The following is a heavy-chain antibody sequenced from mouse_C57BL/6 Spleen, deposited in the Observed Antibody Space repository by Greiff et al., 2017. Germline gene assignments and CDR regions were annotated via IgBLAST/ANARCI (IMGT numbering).Heavy chain of an antibody. J-gene: IGHJ4*01. CDR1: GFSFNTYA. CDR3: VRQAYYDYPMDY. D-gene: IGHD2-4*01. Sequence: EVNLVESGGGLVQPKGSLKLSCAASGFSFNTYAMNWVRQAPGKGLEWVARIRSKSNNYATYYADSVKDRFTISRDDSESMLYLQMNNLKTEDTAMYYCVRQAYYDYPMDYWGQGTSVTVSS. V-gene: IGHV10-1*01. CDR2: IRSKSNNYAT.